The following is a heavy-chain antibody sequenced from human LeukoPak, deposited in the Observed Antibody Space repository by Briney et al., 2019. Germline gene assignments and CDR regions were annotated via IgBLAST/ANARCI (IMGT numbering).Heavy chain of an antibody. CDR1: GYTFTSYD. Sequence: GASVKVSCKASGYTFTSYDINWVRQATGQGLAWMGWMNPNSGNTGYAQKFQGRVTMTRNTSISTAYMELSSLGSEDTAVYYCARGSGIVGATSDYWGQGTLVTVSS. D-gene: IGHD1-26*01. CDR2: MNPNSGNT. V-gene: IGHV1-8*01. CDR3: ARGSGIVGATSDY. J-gene: IGHJ4*02.